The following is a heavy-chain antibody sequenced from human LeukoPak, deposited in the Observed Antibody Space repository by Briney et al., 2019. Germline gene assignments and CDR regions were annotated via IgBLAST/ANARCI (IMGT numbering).Heavy chain of an antibody. CDR3: AKDPSLRTTLPL. D-gene: IGHD1-1*01. Sequence: GRSLRLSCAASGFTFSSYAMHWVRQAPGKGLEWVALISHDGRETYYTDSVKGRFTISRDDSKKAVYLQMNSLRAEDTALYYCAKDPSLRTTLPLWGQGTLVTVSS. CDR1: GFTFSSYA. V-gene: IGHV3-30*04. J-gene: IGHJ4*02. CDR2: ISHDGRET.